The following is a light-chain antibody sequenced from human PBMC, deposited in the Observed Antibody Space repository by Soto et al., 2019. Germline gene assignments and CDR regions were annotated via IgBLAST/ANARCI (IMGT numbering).Light chain of an antibody. Sequence: AIQMTQSPSSLSASVGDRVTITCRASQGIRNDLGWYQQKPGKAPKLLVYAASSLQSGVPSRFSGSGSGTDFTLTISSLQTEDFATYYCLQDYNYPWTFGKGTKVDIK. V-gene: IGKV1-6*01. CDR1: QGIRND. J-gene: IGKJ1*01. CDR2: AAS. CDR3: LQDYNYPWT.